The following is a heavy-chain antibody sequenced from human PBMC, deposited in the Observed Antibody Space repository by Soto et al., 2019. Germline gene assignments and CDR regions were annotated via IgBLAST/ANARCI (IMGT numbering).Heavy chain of an antibody. CDR1: GGSISSGGYY. J-gene: IGHJ5*02. V-gene: IGHV4-31*03. CDR2: IYYSGST. CDR3: ARDGIVGATNWFDP. D-gene: IGHD1-26*01. Sequence: SETLSLTCTVSGGSISSGGYYWSWIRQHPGKGLEWIGYIYYSGSTYYNPSLKSRVTISVDTSKNQFSLKLSSVTAADTAVYYCARDGIVGATNWFDPWGKGTLVTVSS.